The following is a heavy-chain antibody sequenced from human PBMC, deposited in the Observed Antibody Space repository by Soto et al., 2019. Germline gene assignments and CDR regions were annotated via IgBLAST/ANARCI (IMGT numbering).Heavy chain of an antibody. D-gene: IGHD2-15*01. CDR3: ARDKGYCSDTSCPDFDY. Sequence: QVQLVQSGAEVKKPGSSVKVSCKASGGTLSSYTFSWVRQAPGQGLEWLGRVIPNLGVPNYAKKLQGRFPIVVDTFTSTAYMELNRLRYEDTAVYYCARDKGYCSDTSCPDFDYWGQGTLVTVSS. V-gene: IGHV1-69*08. J-gene: IGHJ4*02. CDR1: GGTLSSYT. CDR2: VIPNLGVP.